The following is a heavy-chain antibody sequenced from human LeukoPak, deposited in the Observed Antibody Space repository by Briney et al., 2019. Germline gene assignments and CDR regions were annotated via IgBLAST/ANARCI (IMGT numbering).Heavy chain of an antibody. CDR2: IQYDGSNK. Sequence: PGGSLRLSCATSGFTFSSYGMHWVRQAPGKGLEWVAFIQYDGSNKYYADSVKGRSTISRDNSKNTLYLQMNSLRAEDTAVYYCAKVGYCSGGSCYSGGGYYWGQGTLVTVSS. D-gene: IGHD2-15*01. CDR3: AKVGYCSGGSCYSGGGYY. V-gene: IGHV3-30*02. CDR1: GFTFSSYG. J-gene: IGHJ4*02.